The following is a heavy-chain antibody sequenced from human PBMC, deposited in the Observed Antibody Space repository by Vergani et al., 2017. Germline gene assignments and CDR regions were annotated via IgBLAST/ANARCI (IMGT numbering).Heavy chain of an antibody. D-gene: IGHD3-22*01. J-gene: IGHJ4*02. CDR3: ASGPHYDSSGSLGY. Sequence: QVRLQESGPGLVKPSETLSLTCSVSGGSMSGYYWSWIRQPPGKGLEWIGDIYYSGSTNYNPSLKSRVTISVDTSKNQFSLKLSSVTAADTAVYYCASGPHYDSSGSLGYWGQGTLVTVSS. CDR1: GGSMSGYY. V-gene: IGHV4-59*01. CDR2: IYYSGST.